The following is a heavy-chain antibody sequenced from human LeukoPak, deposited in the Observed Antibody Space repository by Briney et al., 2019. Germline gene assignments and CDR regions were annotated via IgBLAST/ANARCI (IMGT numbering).Heavy chain of an antibody. CDR1: GFSFSSFS. CDR3: ARDLGYSSGPNY. Sequence: GGSLRLSCAASGFSFSSFSMNWVRQAPGRGLEWVSYISGGSSFTYYVDSVKGRFTISRDNAKNSLYLQMNSLRAEDTAVYYCARDLGYSSGPNYWGQGTRVTVSS. V-gene: IGHV3-21*01. J-gene: IGHJ4*02. CDR2: ISGGSSFT. D-gene: IGHD6-19*01.